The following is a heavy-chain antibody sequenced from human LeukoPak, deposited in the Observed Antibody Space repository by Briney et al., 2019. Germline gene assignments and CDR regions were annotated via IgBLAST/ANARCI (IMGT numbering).Heavy chain of an antibody. J-gene: IGHJ3*02. CDR3: ARARTMITFGGVRHAFDI. CDR1: GGTFSSYA. V-gene: IGHV1-69*11. CDR2: IIPLLGAT. D-gene: IGHD3-16*01. Sequence: ASVKVSCKASGGTFSSYAFNWVRQAPGQGLEWVGRIIPLLGATNHAQKLQGRVTVTADPATNTAYMELSSLIPDDTAVYYCARARTMITFGGVRHAFDIWGQGTLVTVSS.